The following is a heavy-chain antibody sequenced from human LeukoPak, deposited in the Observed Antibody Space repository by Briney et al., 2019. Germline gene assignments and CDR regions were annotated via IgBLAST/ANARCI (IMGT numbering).Heavy chain of an antibody. CDR3: ARDEVGPFDY. V-gene: IGHV1-2*02. J-gene: IGHJ4*02. Sequence: ASVKVSCTASGYTLTDYYMHWVPQAPGQGLEWMGWFNPNSGGTIYAQKFQGRVTMTRDTSISTAYMEVSSLRPDDTAVYYCARDEVGPFDYWGQGTMVTVSS. CDR1: GYTLTDYY. CDR2: FNPNSGGT. D-gene: IGHD1-26*01.